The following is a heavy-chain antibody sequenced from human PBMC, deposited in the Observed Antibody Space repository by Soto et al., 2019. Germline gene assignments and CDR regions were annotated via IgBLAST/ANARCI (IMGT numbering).Heavy chain of an antibody. CDR2: ISKDGSNT. V-gene: IGHV3-30*04. CDR3: VRSRSGAVADSFDY. Sequence: QVQLVESGGGVVQPGRSLRVSCAASGFTFSRYAIHWVRQAPGKGLEWVAVISKDGSNTYYVDSVKGRFTISRDNSKNTLYLQMNSLGDEDTAVYYCVRSRSGAVADSFDYWGQGTQVTVSA. J-gene: IGHJ4*02. CDR1: GFTFSRYA. D-gene: IGHD3-10*01.